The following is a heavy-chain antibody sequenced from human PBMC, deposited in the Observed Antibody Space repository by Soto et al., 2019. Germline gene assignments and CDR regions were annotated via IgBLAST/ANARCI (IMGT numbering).Heavy chain of an antibody. CDR1: GYTFTSYG. J-gene: IGHJ3*02. CDR3: ARDTYCYDSSGYYLDAFDI. Sequence: ASVKVSCKASGYTFTSYGISWVRQAPGQGLEWMGWISAYNGNTNYAQKLQGRVTMTTDTSTSTAYMELRSLRSDDTAVYYCARDTYCYDSSGYYLDAFDIWGQGTMVTVSS. CDR2: ISAYNGNT. D-gene: IGHD3-22*01. V-gene: IGHV1-18*01.